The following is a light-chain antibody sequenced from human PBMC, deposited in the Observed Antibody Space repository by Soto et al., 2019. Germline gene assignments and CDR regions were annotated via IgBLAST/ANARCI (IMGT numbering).Light chain of an antibody. CDR2: AAS. Sequence: DIQMTQSPSTLSASVGDRVNFTCRASQGISTYLAWYQQKPGKVPKLLIYAASTLLSGVPSRFSGSGSGTDFTLTISSLQPEDVATYYCQKYDTAPLTFGQGTKVDIK. CDR3: QKYDTAPLT. J-gene: IGKJ1*01. V-gene: IGKV1-27*01. CDR1: QGISTY.